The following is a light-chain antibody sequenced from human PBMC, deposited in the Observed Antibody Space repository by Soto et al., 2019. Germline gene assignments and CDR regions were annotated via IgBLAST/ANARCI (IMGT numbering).Light chain of an antibody. J-gene: IGKJ1*01. Sequence: AAHMTQSPASLSTSLGDRVTISCRASQSISNYLAWYQQRPGKAPKLLIFGAATLQSGVPSRFSASGSGPDFTLTISSLQPEDFATYYCLQDYNFPWTLGQGTKVDIK. CDR1: QSISNY. CDR3: LQDYNFPWT. V-gene: IGKV1-6*01. CDR2: GAA.